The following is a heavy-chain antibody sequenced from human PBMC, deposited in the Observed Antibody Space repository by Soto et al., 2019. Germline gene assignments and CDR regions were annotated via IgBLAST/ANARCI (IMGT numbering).Heavy chain of an antibody. CDR3: ARGPLVVLNYFES. J-gene: IGHJ4*02. CDR2: IFPLTDIP. CDR1: GGTFRNYP. Sequence: QVQLVQSGTEVKKPGSSVKVSCKASGGTFRNYPINWVRQAPGQGLEWMGSIFPLTDIPDYAQNFQARLTISADKSTSTAYMELSSLTSDDTAMYFCARGPLVVLNYFESWGQGTLVTVSX. V-gene: IGHV1-69*02.